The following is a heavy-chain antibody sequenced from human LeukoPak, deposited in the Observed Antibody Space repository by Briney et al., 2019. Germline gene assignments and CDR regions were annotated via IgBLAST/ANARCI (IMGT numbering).Heavy chain of an antibody. CDR3: AKHPTALVSYGFDP. V-gene: IGHV4-59*08. D-gene: IGHD5-18*01. J-gene: IGHJ5*02. CDR2: IYYSGST. CDR1: GGSFSNYY. Sequence: SETLSLTCTVSGGSFSNYYWSWIRQPPGKGLEWIGYIYYSGSTNYNPSLKSRVTISVDTSKNQFSLNLSSVTAADTAVYYCAKHPTALVSYGFDPWGQGTLVTVSS.